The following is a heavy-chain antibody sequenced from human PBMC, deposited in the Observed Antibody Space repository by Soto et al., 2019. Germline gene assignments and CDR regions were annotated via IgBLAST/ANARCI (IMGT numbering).Heavy chain of an antibody. Sequence: SETLSLTCTVSGGSISSGGYYWSWIRQHPGKGLEWIGYIYYSGSTYYNPSLKSRVTISVDTSKNQFSLKLSSVTAADTAVYYCAVGVIGYCSSTSCYDLGFDYWGQGTLVTVSS. V-gene: IGHV4-31*03. J-gene: IGHJ4*02. CDR3: AVGVIGYCSSTSCYDLGFDY. CDR1: GGSISSGGYY. D-gene: IGHD2-2*01. CDR2: IYYSGST.